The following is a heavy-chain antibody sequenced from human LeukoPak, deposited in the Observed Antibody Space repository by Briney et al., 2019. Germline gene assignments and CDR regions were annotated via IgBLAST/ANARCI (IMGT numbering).Heavy chain of an antibody. D-gene: IGHD6-19*01. CDR3: ARGDSSGWYRRGEYNWFDP. CDR1: GGSFSGYY. Sequence: SETLSLTCAVYGGSFSGYYWSWIRQPPGKGLEWIGEINHSGSTNYNPSLKSRVTISVDTSKNQFSLKLSSVTAADTAVYYCARGDSSGWYRRGEYNWFDPWGQGTLVTVSS. CDR2: INHSGST. J-gene: IGHJ5*02. V-gene: IGHV4-34*01.